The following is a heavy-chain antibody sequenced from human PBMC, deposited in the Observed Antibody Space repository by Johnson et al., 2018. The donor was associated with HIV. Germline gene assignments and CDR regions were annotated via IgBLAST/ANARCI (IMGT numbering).Heavy chain of an antibody. J-gene: IGHJ3*02. V-gene: IGHV3-9*01. CDR2: ISWNSGSI. CDR3: AKGRGSPPGAFDI. D-gene: IGHD1-26*01. Sequence: VQLVESGGGLVQPGRSLRLSCAASGFTFDDYAMHWVRQAPGKGLEWVSGISWNSGSIGYADSVKGRFTISRDNAKNSLYLQMNSLRAEDTAVYYCAKGRGSPPGAFDIWGQGTMVTVSS. CDR1: GFTFDDYA.